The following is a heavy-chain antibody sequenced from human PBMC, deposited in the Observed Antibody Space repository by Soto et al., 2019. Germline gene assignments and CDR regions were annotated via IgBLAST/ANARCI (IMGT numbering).Heavy chain of an antibody. Sequence: PSETLSLTCTVSGGSISSSSYSWGWIRQPPGKGLEWIGSIYYSGSTYYNPSLKSRVTISVDTSKNQFSLKLSSVTAADTAVYYCATTLLEWFGMDVWGQGTTVTVSS. CDR2: IYYSGST. J-gene: IGHJ6*02. D-gene: IGHD3-3*01. CDR1: GGSISSSSYS. V-gene: IGHV4-39*01. CDR3: ATTLLEWFGMDV.